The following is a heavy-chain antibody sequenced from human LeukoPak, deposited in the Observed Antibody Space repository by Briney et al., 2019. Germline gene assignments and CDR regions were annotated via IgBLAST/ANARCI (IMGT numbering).Heavy chain of an antibody. Sequence: GGSLRLSCAASGFTVSSNYMSWVRQAPGKGLEWVSSIYSGRTTYYADSVKGRFTISRDDSKNTLYLQMSSLRAEDTAIYYCATDVYRGKGAFDIWGQGTMVTVSS. J-gene: IGHJ3*02. CDR3: ATDVYRGKGAFDI. CDR2: IYSGRTT. V-gene: IGHV3-53*01. D-gene: IGHD1-26*01. CDR1: GFTVSSNY.